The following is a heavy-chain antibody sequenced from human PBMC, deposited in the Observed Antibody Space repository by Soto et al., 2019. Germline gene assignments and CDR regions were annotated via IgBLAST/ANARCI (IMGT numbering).Heavy chain of an antibody. V-gene: IGHV1-46*01. J-gene: IGHJ5*02. Sequence: QVQLVQSGAEVKKPGASVKVACTASGYTFTSSYIHWVRQAPGQGLEWMGILNTSGGKTYYTRKFQGRVTLTMDTSTSTVYMELSGLRSEDTAVYYCARGETGGSFPYNWFDPWGQGTLVTVSS. CDR1: GYTFTSSY. CDR3: ARGETGGSFPYNWFDP. CDR2: LNTSGGKT. D-gene: IGHD2-8*02.